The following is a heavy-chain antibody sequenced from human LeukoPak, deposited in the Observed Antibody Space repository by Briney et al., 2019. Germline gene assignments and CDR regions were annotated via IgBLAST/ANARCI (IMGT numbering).Heavy chain of an antibody. CDR2: IIPIFGTA. Sequence: SVKVSCKASGGTFSSYAISWVRQAPGQGLEWMGGIIPIFGTANYAQKFQGRVTITADESTSTAYMELSSLRSEDTAVYYCASHTYSSGWYYFDYGGRGPLVPASS. CDR3: ASHTYSSGWYYFDY. J-gene: IGHJ4*02. CDR1: GGTFSSYA. D-gene: IGHD6-19*01. V-gene: IGHV1-69*13.